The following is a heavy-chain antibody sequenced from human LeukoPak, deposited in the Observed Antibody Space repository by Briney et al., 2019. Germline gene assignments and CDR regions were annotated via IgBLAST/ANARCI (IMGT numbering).Heavy chain of an antibody. J-gene: IGHJ3*01. CDR1: GGSISNYY. V-gene: IGHV4-59*01. CDR2: IYSTGSA. D-gene: IGHD3-22*01. Sequence: PSETLSLTCTVSGGSISNYYWSWIRQPPGKGLEWIAYIYSTGSAIYNPSLRSRVTISVDTSKNQFSLKLSSVTAADTAVYFCARWPMTNLALDVWGQGTMVTVSS. CDR3: ARWPMTNLALDV.